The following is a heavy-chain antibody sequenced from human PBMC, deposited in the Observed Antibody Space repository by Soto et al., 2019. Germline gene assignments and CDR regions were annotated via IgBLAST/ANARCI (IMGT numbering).Heavy chain of an antibody. J-gene: IGHJ6*02. V-gene: IGHV1-3*01. D-gene: IGHD3-3*01. Sequence: ASVKVSCKASGYTFTSYVMRWVRQAPGQRLEWMGWINAGNGNTKYSQKFQGRVTITRDTSVSTAYMELSSLRSDDTAVYYCAGSLTIFGVVIGNYYGMDVWGQGTTVTVSS. CDR1: GYTFTSYV. CDR2: INAGNGNT. CDR3: AGSLTIFGVVIGNYYGMDV.